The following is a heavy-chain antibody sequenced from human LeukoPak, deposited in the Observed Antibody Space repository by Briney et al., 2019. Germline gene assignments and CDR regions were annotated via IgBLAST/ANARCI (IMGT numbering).Heavy chain of an antibody. V-gene: IGHV1-69*04. J-gene: IGHJ5*02. CDR2: IIPILGIA. CDR3: AREAMVRAVISLTVFWFDP. Sequence: SVKVSCKASGGTFSSYAISWVRQAPGQGLEWMGRIIPILGIANYAQKFQGRVTITADKSTSTAYMELSSLRSEDTAVYYCAREAMVRAVISLTVFWFDPWGQGTLVTVSS. CDR1: GGTFSSYA. D-gene: IGHD3-10*01.